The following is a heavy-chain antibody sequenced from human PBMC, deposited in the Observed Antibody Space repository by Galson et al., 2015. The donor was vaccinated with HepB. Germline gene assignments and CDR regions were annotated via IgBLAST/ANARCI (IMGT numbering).Heavy chain of an antibody. D-gene: IGHD2-2*01. V-gene: IGHV3-48*01. CDR3: ARGAVDTSCYSCSYYYGMDV. CDR2: ISSSSSTI. Sequence: SLRLSCAASGFTFSSYSMNWVRQAPGKGLEWVSYISSSSSTIYYADSVKGRFTISRDNAKNSLYLQMNSLRAEDTAVYYCARGAVDTSCYSCSYYYGMDVWGQGTTVTVSS. CDR1: GFTFSSYS. J-gene: IGHJ6*02.